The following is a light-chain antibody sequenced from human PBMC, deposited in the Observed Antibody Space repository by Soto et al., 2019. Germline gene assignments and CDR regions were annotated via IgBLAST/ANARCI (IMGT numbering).Light chain of an antibody. V-gene: IGKV3-15*01. CDR3: QQYNNWWT. CDR1: QSVSNN. CDR2: GAS. Sequence: EIVMTQSPATLSASPGERATLSCRASQSVSNNLAWYHQKPGQAPRLLIYGASTRATGIPARFSGSGSGTECTLTISSLQPEDFAVYYCQQYNNWWTFGQGTKVEIK. J-gene: IGKJ1*01.